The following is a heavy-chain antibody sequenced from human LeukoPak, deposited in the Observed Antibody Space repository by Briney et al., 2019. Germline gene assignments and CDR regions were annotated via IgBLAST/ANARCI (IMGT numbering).Heavy chain of an antibody. CDR2: IRDGGGTE. Sequence: PGGSLRLSCAASGFTFSSYSMNWVRQAPGKGLEWVAFIRDGGGTEYNADAVKGRFAISRDNSRNTVYLEMNSLRAEDTAVYYCVKDHPVFDYWGQGTLVTVSS. CDR1: GFTFSSYS. J-gene: IGHJ4*02. V-gene: IGHV3-30*02. CDR3: VKDHPVFDY.